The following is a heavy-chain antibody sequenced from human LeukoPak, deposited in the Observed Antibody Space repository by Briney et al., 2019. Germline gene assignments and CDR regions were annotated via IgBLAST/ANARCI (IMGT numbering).Heavy chain of an antibody. Sequence: SETLSLTCTVSGGSISRYYWSWIRQPPGKGLEWIGYIYYSGSTNYNPSLKSRVTISVDTSKNQFSLKLSSVTAADTAVYYCARARDGYNSDYWGQGTLVTVSP. J-gene: IGHJ4*02. V-gene: IGHV4-59*01. CDR2: IYYSGST. CDR1: GGSISRYY. CDR3: ARARDGYNSDY. D-gene: IGHD5-24*01.